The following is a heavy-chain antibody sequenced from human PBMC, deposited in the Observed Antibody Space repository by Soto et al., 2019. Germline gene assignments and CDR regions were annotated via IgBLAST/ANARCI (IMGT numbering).Heavy chain of an antibody. J-gene: IGHJ5*02. Sequence: RASVKVSCKASGYTFTSYAMHWVRQAPGQRLEWMGWINAGNGNTKYSQKFQGRVTITRDTSASTAYMELSSLRSEDTAVYYCARDRRIAAAGRNWFDPWGQGTLVTVSS. D-gene: IGHD6-13*01. CDR2: INAGNGNT. V-gene: IGHV1-3*01. CDR1: GYTFTSYA. CDR3: ARDRRIAAAGRNWFDP.